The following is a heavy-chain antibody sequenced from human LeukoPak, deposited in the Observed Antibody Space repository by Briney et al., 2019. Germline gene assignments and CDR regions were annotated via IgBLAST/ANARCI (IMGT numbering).Heavy chain of an antibody. J-gene: IGHJ4*02. D-gene: IGHD2-21*01. CDR3: AKGMYGVGGALDY. CDR1: GVIFRTYG. CDR2: ITAGGGNT. V-gene: IGHV3-23*01. Sequence: PGGSLRLSCAASGVIFRTYGMNWVRQAPGKGLEYVSGITAGGGNTYYGDSLKGRFTISRDDSKDTLFLQMNSLRVEDTAVYYCAKGMYGVGGALDYWGRGSLVTVSS.